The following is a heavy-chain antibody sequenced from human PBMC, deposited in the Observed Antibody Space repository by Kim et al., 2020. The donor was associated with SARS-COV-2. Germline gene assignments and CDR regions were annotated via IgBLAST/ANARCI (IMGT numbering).Heavy chain of an antibody. CDR2: IKEDGRTK. Sequence: GGSLRLSCAASGFTFSSSWMTWVRQAPGKGLEWVANIKEDGRTKYYVDSVKGRFTISRENAQNSLYLQMNSLRTEYTAIYFCARARAVVRGAISGFDIWGQGTTVTVPS. V-gene: IGHV3-7*03. D-gene: IGHD3-10*01. J-gene: IGHJ3*02. CDR1: GFTFSSSW. CDR3: ARARAVVRGAISGFDI.